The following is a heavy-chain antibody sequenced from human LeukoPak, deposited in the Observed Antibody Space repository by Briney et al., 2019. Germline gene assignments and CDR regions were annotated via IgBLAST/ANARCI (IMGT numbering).Heavy chain of an antibody. V-gene: IGHV3-48*01. D-gene: IGHD3-22*01. Sequence: PGGSLRLSCAASGFTFRSYAMHWVRQAPGKGLEWVSYISSSSSAIYYADSVKGRFTISRDNSKNTLYLQMNSLRAEDTAVYYCAKNDDSSGYPDYFDYWGQGTLVTVSS. CDR3: AKNDDSSGYPDYFDY. CDR1: GFTFRSYA. CDR2: ISSSSSAI. J-gene: IGHJ4*02.